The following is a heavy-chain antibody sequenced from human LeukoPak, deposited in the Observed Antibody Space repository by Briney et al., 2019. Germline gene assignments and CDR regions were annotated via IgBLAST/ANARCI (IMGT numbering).Heavy chain of an antibody. V-gene: IGHV3-23*01. CDR3: ANEIRPNDY. Sequence: GGSLRLSCGASGFTFSSHAMTWVRQAPGKGLEWVSAIIISGDTTYYADAVKGRFTISRDNSKNTVYLQMNSLRAQETAVYYCANEIRPNDYWGQGTLVTVSS. J-gene: IGHJ4*02. CDR1: GFTFSSHA. CDR2: IIISGDTT. D-gene: IGHD4-17*01.